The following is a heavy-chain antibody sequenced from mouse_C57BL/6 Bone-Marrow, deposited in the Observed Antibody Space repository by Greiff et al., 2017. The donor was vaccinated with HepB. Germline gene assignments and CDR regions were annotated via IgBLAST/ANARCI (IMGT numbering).Heavy chain of an antibody. Sequence: VQLQQPGAELVKPGASVKMSCKASGYTFTSYWITWVKQRPGQGLEWIGDIYPGSGSTNYNEKFKSKATLTLDTSSSTAYMQLSSLTSEDSAVYYCARSDYSNYGWFAYWGQGTLVTVSA. J-gene: IGHJ3*01. CDR3: ARSDYSNYGWFAY. D-gene: IGHD2-5*01. V-gene: IGHV1-55*01. CDR1: GYTFTSYW. CDR2: IYPGSGST.